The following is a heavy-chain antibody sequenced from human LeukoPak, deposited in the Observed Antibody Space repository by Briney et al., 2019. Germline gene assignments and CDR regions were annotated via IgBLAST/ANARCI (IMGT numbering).Heavy chain of an antibody. J-gene: IGHJ4*02. V-gene: IGHV3-11*05. D-gene: IGHD4-17*01. CDR2: ISSSSSYT. Sequence: GGSLRLSCVASGFTFSDYYMSWIRQAPGKGLEWVPYISSSSSYTNYADSVKGRFTISRDNAKNSLYLQMNSLRAEDTAVYYCAKDGDYIDYWGQGTLVTVSS. CDR3: AKDGDYIDY. CDR1: GFTFSDYY.